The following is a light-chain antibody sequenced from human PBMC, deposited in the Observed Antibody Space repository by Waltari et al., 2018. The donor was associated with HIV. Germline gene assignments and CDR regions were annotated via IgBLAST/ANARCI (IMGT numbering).Light chain of an antibody. CDR3: CSYAGSSTFVV. CDR2: EVS. CDR1: SSDVGSYYL. Sequence: QSALTQPASVSGSPGQSNTISCPGTSSDVGSYYLVSWYQQHPGKAPKLMIYEVSKRPSGVSNRFSGSKSGNTASLTISGLQAEDEADYYCCSYAGSSTFVVFGGGTKLTVL. J-gene: IGLJ2*01. V-gene: IGLV2-23*02.